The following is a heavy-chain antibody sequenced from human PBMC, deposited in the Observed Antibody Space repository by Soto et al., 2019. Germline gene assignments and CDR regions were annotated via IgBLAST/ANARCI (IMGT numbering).Heavy chain of an antibody. D-gene: IGHD2-2*02. Sequence: QVQLVQSRAEVRKPGASVNVSCKASGYTFTDYYIYWLRQAPGHGLEWMGWINPNSGATNYAHTFQGRAPMTRDTSLRAAYMELSRLSSDDTAVYYCAKDQGGYMVSGMDVWGQGTTVTVSS. V-gene: IGHV1-2*02. CDR3: AKDQGGYMVSGMDV. J-gene: IGHJ6*02. CDR2: INPNSGAT. CDR1: GYTFTDYY.